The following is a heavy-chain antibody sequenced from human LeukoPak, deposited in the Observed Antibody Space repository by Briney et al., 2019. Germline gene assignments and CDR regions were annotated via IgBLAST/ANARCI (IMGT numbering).Heavy chain of an antibody. CDR2: ISSGGSTI. D-gene: IGHD4-17*01. CDR1: GLTFRTYS. Sequence: GGSLRLSCAASGLTFRTYSMNWVRQAPGKGLEWVSYISSGGSTIYYADSVKGRFTISRDNAKNSLYLQMNSLRAEDTAVYYCAKEIYGDSTGGRFQQWGQGTLVTVSS. J-gene: IGHJ1*01. CDR3: AKEIYGDSTGGRFQQ. V-gene: IGHV3-48*01.